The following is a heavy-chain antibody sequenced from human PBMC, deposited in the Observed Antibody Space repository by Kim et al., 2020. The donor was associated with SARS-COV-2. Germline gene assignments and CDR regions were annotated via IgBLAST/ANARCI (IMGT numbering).Heavy chain of an antibody. Sequence: ASVKVSCKASGYTFTSYAMHWVRQAPGQRLEWMGWINAGNGNTKYSQKFQGRVTITRDTSASTAYMELSSLRSEDTAVYYCARVGQDFWSGYYRFDYYYGMDVWGQGTTVTVSS. CDR1: GYTFTSYA. D-gene: IGHD3-3*01. J-gene: IGHJ6*02. CDR2: INAGNGNT. CDR3: ARVGQDFWSGYYRFDYYYGMDV. V-gene: IGHV1-3*01.